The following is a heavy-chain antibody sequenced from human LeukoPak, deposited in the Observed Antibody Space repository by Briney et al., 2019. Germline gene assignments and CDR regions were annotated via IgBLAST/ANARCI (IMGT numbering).Heavy chain of an antibody. CDR1: GYTFTGYY. V-gene: IGHV1-2*04. CDR2: INPNSGGT. J-gene: IGHJ4*02. CDR3: VRAGRENGSGSYDY. Sequence: VASVKVSCKASGYTFTGYYMHWVRQAPGQGLEWMGWINPNSGGTNYAQKFQGWVTMTRDTSISTAYMELSRLRSDDTAVYYCVRAGRENGSGSYDYWGQGTLVTVSS. D-gene: IGHD3-10*01.